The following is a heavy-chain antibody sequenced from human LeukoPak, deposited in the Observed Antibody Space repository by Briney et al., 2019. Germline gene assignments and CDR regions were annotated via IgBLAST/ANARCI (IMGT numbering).Heavy chain of an antibody. CDR1: GYTFTGYY. V-gene: IGHV1-2*02. CDR3: ARDGETYCGGDCYFAFDI. Sequence: ASVKVSCKASGYTFTGYYMQWVRQAPGQGLEWMGWINPNSGGTNYAQKFQGGVTMTRDTSISTAYMELSRLRSDDTAVYYCARDGETYCGGDCYFAFDIWGQGTMVTVSS. J-gene: IGHJ3*02. CDR2: INPNSGGT. D-gene: IGHD2-21*02.